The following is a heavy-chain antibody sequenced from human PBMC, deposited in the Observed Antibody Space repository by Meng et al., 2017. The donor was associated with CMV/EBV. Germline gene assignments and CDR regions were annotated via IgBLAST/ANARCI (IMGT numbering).Heavy chain of an antibody. CDR1: GFTFSSYG. V-gene: IGHV3-30*02. Sequence: GESLKISCAASGFTFSSYGMHWVRPAPGQGLEWVAFIRYDGSNKYYADSVKGRFTISRDNSKNTLYLQMNSLRAEDTAVYYCAKESLLYSGSYFDYWGQGTLVTVSS. CDR2: IRYDGSNK. J-gene: IGHJ4*02. D-gene: IGHD1-26*01. CDR3: AKESLLYSGSYFDY.